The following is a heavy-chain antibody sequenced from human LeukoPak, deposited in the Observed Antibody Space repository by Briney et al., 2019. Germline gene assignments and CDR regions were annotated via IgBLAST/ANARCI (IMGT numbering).Heavy chain of an antibody. CDR2: ISGSGGST. V-gene: IGHV3-23*01. CDR1: GFTFSSYA. Sequence: EGSLRLSCAASGFTFSSYAMSWVRQAPGKGLEWVSAISGSGGSTYYADSVKGRFTISRDNSKNTLYLQMNSLRAEDTAVYYCAKDRHYYDSSGYPRGEFDYWGQGTLVTVSS. D-gene: IGHD3-22*01. CDR3: AKDRHYYDSSGYPRGEFDY. J-gene: IGHJ4*02.